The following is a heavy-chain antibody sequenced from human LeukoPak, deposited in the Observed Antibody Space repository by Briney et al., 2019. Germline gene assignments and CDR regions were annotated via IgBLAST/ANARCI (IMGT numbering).Heavy chain of an antibody. V-gene: IGHV4-59*12. D-gene: IGHD1-26*01. CDR2: IYYSGST. Sequence: SETLSLTCTVSGGSISSYYWSWIRQPPGKGLEWIGYIYYSGSTNYNPSLKSRVTISIDTSKNQFSLQLNSVTPEDTAVYYCAREYSGSYGYYYYYMDVWGKGTTVTVSS. CDR3: AREYSGSYGYYYYYMDV. CDR1: GGSISSYY. J-gene: IGHJ6*03.